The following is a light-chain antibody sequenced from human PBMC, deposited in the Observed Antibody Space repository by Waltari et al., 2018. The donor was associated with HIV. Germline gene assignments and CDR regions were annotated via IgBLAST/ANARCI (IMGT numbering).Light chain of an antibody. CDR3: QQCYATPLT. J-gene: IGKJ4*01. CDR2: WAS. CDR1: QSVLSSSDNNNY. V-gene: IGKV4-1*01. Sequence: DIVMTQSPDSLAVSLGARATIHCKSCQSVLSSSDNNNYLVWYQQKPGQPPKLPSSWASTRESEVPDLFSGSGSGTDFTLTISSLQAEDVAVYYCQQCYATPLTFGGGTKVEIK.